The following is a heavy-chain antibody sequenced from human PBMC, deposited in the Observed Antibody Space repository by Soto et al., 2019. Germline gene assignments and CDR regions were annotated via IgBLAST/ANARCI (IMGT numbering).Heavy chain of an antibody. CDR3: ARGASNLGA. J-gene: IGHJ6*01. Sequence: GGSLRLSCEASGFIVSTNYMTWVRQAPGKGLEWVSVIYRDGTTYYADSVKGRFTISRDSSKNTLYLQLNSLRAEDTAVYYCARGASNLGAWGQGNTVTVSS. D-gene: IGHD4-4*01. CDR2: IYRDGTT. V-gene: IGHV3-53*01. CDR1: GFIVSTNY.